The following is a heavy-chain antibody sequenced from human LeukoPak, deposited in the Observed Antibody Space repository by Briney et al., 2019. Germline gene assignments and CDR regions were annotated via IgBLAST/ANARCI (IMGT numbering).Heavy chain of an antibody. Sequence: SETLSLTCTVSGYSITSGHYWGGIRQPPGKGLEWIGSLYEGETTYYNPSLKTRLTISLDTSKNQFSLRLSSVTAADTAVYYCGSNWSDFDYWGQGILVTVSS. D-gene: IGHD1-1*01. CDR2: LYEGETT. J-gene: IGHJ4*02. V-gene: IGHV4-38-2*02. CDR3: GSNWSDFDY. CDR1: GYSITSGHY.